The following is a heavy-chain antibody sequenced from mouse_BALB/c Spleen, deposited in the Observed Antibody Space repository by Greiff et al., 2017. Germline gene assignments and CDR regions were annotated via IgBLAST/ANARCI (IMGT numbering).Heavy chain of an antibody. D-gene: IGHD2-4*01. CDR2: ISSGGSYT. J-gene: IGHJ4*01. CDR1: GFTFSSYG. Sequence: EVQLQESGGDLVKPGGSLKLSCAASGFTFSSYGMSWVRQTPDKRLEWVATISSGGSYTYYPDRVKGRFTISRDTAKNTLYLQMSSLKSEDTAMYYCARNMNTANYAMDYWGQGTLVTVSS. V-gene: IGHV5-6*01. CDR3: ARNMNTANYAMDY.